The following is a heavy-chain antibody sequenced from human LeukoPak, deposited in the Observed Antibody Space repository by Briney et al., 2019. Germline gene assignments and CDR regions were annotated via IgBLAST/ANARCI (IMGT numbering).Heavy chain of an antibody. J-gene: IGHJ4*02. D-gene: IGHD4-11*01. Sequence: PSQTLSLTCTVSDDSISSGTYYWTWIRQPAGRGLEWIGRISSTGSTNYNPSLKSRVTISIDPSKNQFSLRLKSVTAADTAMYYCARLYYYSKLSYFDSWGQGTLVTVSS. CDR2: ISSTGST. CDR3: ARLYYYSKLSYFDS. CDR1: DDSISSGTYY. V-gene: IGHV4-61*02.